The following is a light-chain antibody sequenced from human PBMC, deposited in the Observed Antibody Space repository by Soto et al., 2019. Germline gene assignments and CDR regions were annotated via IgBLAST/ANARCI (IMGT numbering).Light chain of an antibody. J-gene: IGKJ1*01. V-gene: IGKV3-15*01. Sequence: EIVLTQSPATLSLSPWERATLSCRASQSVSGSQLAWYQQKPGQPPRLLIYGASSRAAGIPARFSGSGSGTEFTLTISSLQSEDFAVYYCQQYNSWPETFGQGTKVDIK. CDR1: QSVSGS. CDR3: QQYNSWPET. CDR2: GAS.